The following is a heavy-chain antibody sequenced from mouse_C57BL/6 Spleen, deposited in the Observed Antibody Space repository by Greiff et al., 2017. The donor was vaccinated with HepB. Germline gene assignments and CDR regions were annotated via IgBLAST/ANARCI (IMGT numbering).Heavy chain of an antibody. J-gene: IGHJ2*01. CDR3: ARSTTVVLDY. CDR1: GYAFSSSW. D-gene: IGHD1-1*01. CDR2: IYPGDGDT. Sequence: VKLMESGPELVKPGASVKISCKASGYAFSSSWMNWVKQRPGKGLEWIGRIYPGDGDTNYNGKFKGKATLTADKSSSTAYMQLSSLTSEDSAVYFCARSTTVVLDYWGQGTTLTVSS. V-gene: IGHV1-82*01.